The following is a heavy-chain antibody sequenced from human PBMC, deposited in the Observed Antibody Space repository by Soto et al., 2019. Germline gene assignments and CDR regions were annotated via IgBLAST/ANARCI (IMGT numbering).Heavy chain of an antibody. Sequence: SETLSLTCTVSGGSISSDTYYWGWIRQPPGKGLEYIGTIYYTGTTYYNPPLKSRITISVDTSKNQFSLKLSSVTAADTAVYYCASQQLVHYYYGMDVWSQGTTVTVSS. CDR2: IYYTGTT. J-gene: IGHJ6*02. V-gene: IGHV4-39*01. CDR1: GGSISSDTYY. D-gene: IGHD6-13*01. CDR3: ASQQLVHYYYGMDV.